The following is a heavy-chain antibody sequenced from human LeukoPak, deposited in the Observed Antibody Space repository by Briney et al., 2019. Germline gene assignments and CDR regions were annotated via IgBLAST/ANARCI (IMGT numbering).Heavy chain of an antibody. CDR3: ANLMSIAAACTVDY. CDR2: ISGSGGST. J-gene: IGHJ4*02. Sequence: PGGSLRLSCAASGFTFSSYAMSWVRQAPGKGLEWVSAISGSGGSTYYADSVKGRFTISRDNSKNTLYLQMNSLRAEDTAVYYCANLMSIAAACTVDYWGQGTLVTVSS. D-gene: IGHD6-13*01. CDR1: GFTFSSYA. V-gene: IGHV3-23*01.